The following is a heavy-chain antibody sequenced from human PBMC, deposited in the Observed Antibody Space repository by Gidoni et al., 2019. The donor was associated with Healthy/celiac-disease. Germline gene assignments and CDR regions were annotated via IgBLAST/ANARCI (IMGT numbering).Heavy chain of an antibody. V-gene: IGHV4-59*01. Sequence: QVQLQESGPGLVKPSETLSLTCTVPGGSISSYYWSWIRQPPGKGLEWIGYIYYSGSTNYNPSLKSRVTISVDTSKNQFSLKLSSVTAADTAVYYCARAPPSRGYFDWLASFDIWGQGTMVTVSS. D-gene: IGHD3-9*01. J-gene: IGHJ3*02. CDR1: GGSISSYY. CDR3: ARAPPSRGYFDWLASFDI. CDR2: IYYSGST.